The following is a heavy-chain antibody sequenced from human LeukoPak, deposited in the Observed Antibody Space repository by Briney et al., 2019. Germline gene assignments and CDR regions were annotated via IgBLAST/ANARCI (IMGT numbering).Heavy chain of an antibody. CDR2: INHRGST. D-gene: IGHD3-9*01. Sequence: SETLSLTCAVYGGSFRGYYWSWIRQPPGKGLEWIGEINHRGSTKYNPSLESRVTISVDTSKNQFSLNLRSATAADTAVYYCARGDILTGYSYWGQGTLVTVSS. J-gene: IGHJ4*02. CDR3: ARGDILTGYSY. CDR1: GGSFRGYY. V-gene: IGHV4-34*01.